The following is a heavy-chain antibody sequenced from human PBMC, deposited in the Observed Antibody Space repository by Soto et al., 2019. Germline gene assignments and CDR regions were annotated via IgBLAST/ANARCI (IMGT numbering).Heavy chain of an antibody. D-gene: IGHD3-10*01. Sequence: PGGSLRLSCSASGFSFDDFAMHWVRQAPGGGLEWVSGISWNSGSIGYADSVRGRFTISRDNAKNSVYLQMNSLRAEDTAFYYCAKEESRHGGLLDYWGQGILVTVSS. CDR3: AKEESRHGGLLDY. CDR2: ISWNSGSI. V-gene: IGHV3-9*01. CDR1: GFSFDDFA. J-gene: IGHJ4*02.